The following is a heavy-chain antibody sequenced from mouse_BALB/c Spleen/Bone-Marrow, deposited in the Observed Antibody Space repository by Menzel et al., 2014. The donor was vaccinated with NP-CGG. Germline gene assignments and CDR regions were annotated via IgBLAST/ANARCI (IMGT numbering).Heavy chain of an antibody. CDR3: ARNYRYDGFAY. J-gene: IGHJ3*01. CDR1: EYTFTSYV. Sequence: VQLQQSGPELVMPGASVKMSCKASEYTFTSYVMHWVKQTPGQGLEWIGYINPYNDGTKYNEKFKGKATLTSDKSSSTAYMELSSLTSEDSAVYYCARNYRYDGFAYWGQGTLVTVSA. CDR2: INPYNDGT. D-gene: IGHD2-14*01. V-gene: IGHV1-14*01.